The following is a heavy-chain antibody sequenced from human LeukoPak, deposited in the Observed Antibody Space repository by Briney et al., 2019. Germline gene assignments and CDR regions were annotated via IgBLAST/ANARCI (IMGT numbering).Heavy chain of an antibody. V-gene: IGHV3-7*01. J-gene: IGHJ4*02. D-gene: IGHD1-7*01. Sequence: GGSLRLSCAASGFTFSSYWMSWVRQAPGEGLQWVANIKQDGSEKYYVDPVKGRFTISRDNAKKSLYLQMNSLRAEDTAVYYCARDDDWNYEDYWGQGTLVTVSS. CDR3: ARDDDWNYEDY. CDR1: GFTFSSYW. CDR2: IKQDGSEK.